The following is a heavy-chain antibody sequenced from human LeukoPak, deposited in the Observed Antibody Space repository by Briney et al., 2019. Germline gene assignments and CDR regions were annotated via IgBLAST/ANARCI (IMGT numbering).Heavy chain of an antibody. Sequence: PSETLSLTCTVSGGSISSGSYYWSWIRQPAGKGLEWIGRIYTSGSTNYNPSLKSRVTISVDTSKNQFSLKLSSVTAADTAVYYCAREYPVLGFWLPIGEFDYWGQGTLVTVSS. V-gene: IGHV4-61*02. CDR3: AREYPVLGFWLPIGEFDY. CDR1: GGSISSGSYY. J-gene: IGHJ4*02. CDR2: IYTSGST. D-gene: IGHD3-3*01.